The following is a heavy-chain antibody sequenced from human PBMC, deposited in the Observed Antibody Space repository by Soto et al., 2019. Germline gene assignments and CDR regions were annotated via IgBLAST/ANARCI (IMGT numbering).Heavy chain of an antibody. Sequence: EVQLVESGGGLVQPGGSLRLSCAASGFTFSSYSMNWVRQAPGKGLEWVSYISSSSSTIYYADSVKGRFTISRDNAKNSLYLQMNSLRAEDTAVYYCARGTTVTVGIFDYWGQGTLVTVSS. CDR1: GFTFSSYS. J-gene: IGHJ4*02. D-gene: IGHD4-17*01. V-gene: IGHV3-48*01. CDR3: ARGTTVTVGIFDY. CDR2: ISSSSSTI.